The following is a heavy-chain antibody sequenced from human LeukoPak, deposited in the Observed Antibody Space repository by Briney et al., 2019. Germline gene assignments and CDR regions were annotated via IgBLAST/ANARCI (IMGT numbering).Heavy chain of an antibody. CDR2: SSVYNGNT. J-gene: IGHJ4*02. CDR3: AKGRRVDADDHFDY. V-gene: IGHV1-18*01. CDR1: GYTFMSYG. Sequence: ASVKVSCKASGYTFMSYGIHWLRQAPGQGLEWMGWSSVYNGNTNYAQKFQGRVTMTIDTTTSTAYMELRTLMSDDTAVYYCAKGRRVDADDHFDYWGQGTLVTVSS. D-gene: IGHD1-1*01.